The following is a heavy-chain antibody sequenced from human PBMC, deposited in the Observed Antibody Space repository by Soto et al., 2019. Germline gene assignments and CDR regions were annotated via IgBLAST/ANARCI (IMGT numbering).Heavy chain of an antibody. CDR1: GGSISSGGYY. Sequence: SETLSLTCTVSGGSISSGGYYWSWIRQHPGKGLEWIGYIYYSGSTYYNPSLKSRVTISVDTSKNQFSLKLSSVTAADTAVYYCARAVGLRKNWFDPWGQGTLVTVSS. J-gene: IGHJ5*02. CDR2: IYYSGST. V-gene: IGHV4-31*03. D-gene: IGHD1-26*01. CDR3: ARAVGLRKNWFDP.